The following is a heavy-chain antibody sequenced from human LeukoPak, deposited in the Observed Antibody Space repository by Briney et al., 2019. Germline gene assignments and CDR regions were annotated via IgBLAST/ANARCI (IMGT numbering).Heavy chain of an antibody. Sequence: GESLEISCQGSGSRFTSYWIGWVRPLPGKGLEWMGIIYPGDSDTRYSPSFQGQVIISADKSISTAYLQWSSLKASDTAMYYCARVVCGGDCYCGYWGQGTLVTVSS. V-gene: IGHV5-51*01. D-gene: IGHD2-21*02. J-gene: IGHJ4*02. CDR1: GSRFTSYW. CDR2: IYPGDSDT. CDR3: ARVVCGGDCYCGY.